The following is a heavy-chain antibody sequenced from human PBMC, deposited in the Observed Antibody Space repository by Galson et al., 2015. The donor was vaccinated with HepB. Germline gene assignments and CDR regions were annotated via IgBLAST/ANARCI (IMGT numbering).Heavy chain of an antibody. V-gene: IGHV3-23*01. CDR1: GFTFSGYG. CDR3: AKGAVTTIVVALSGVFDY. Sequence: SLRLSCAASGFTFSGYGMSWVRQAPGKGLEWVSGISGSGVGTYYADSVKGRFTISRHNSKNTLYLQMKSLRAEDTAVYYCAKGAVTTIVVALSGVFDYWGQGTLVTVSS. D-gene: IGHD3-22*01. CDR2: ISGSGVGT. J-gene: IGHJ4*02.